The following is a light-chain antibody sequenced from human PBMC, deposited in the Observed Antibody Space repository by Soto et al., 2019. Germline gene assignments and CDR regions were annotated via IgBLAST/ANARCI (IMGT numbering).Light chain of an antibody. V-gene: IGLV1-51*02. CDR3: GTWDNSLSGWV. CDR2: LNN. Sequence: QSVLTQPPSVSAAPGQMVTISCSGSSSNIGNNYVSWYQRLPGTAPKLLISLNNERPSGIPGRFSGSKSGASATLDITGLQTGDEADYYCGTWDNSLSGWVFGGGTKLTVL. CDR1: SSNIGNNY. J-gene: IGLJ3*02.